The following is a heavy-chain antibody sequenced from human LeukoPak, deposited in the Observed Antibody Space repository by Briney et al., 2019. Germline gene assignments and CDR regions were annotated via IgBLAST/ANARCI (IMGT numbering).Heavy chain of an antibody. CDR2: ISISTTSI. CDR1: GFTFSSYT. D-gene: IGHD3-22*01. V-gene: IGHV3-21*04. J-gene: IGHJ4*02. CDR3: AKGHGDASGYYYFDS. Sequence: GGSLRLSCAASGFTFSSYTMNWVRQAPGKGLELVSSISISTTSIYYADSVKGRFTISRDNTKNSLYLQMNSLRVEDTAVYYCAKGHGDASGYYYFDSWGQGTLVTVSS.